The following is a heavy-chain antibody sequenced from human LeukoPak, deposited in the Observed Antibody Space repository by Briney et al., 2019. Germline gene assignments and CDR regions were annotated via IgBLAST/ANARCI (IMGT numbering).Heavy chain of an antibody. J-gene: IGHJ3*02. CDR3: ARDPNLGIAVAGTGIDI. D-gene: IGHD6-19*01. CDR2: IYYSGST. V-gene: IGHV4-61*08. CDR1: GGSISSGDYY. Sequence: SQTLSLTCTVSGGSISSGDYYWSWIRQPPGKGLEWIGYIYYSGSTNYNPSLKSRVTISVDKSKNQFSLKLSSVTAADTAVYYCARDPNLGIAVAGTGIDIWGQGTMVTVSS.